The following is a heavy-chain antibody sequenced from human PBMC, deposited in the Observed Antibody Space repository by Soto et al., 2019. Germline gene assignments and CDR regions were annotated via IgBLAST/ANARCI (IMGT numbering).Heavy chain of an antibody. J-gene: IGHJ6*02. Sequence: SETLSLTCTVSGGSISNYYWSWNRQPPGKGLEWIGYIYYSGSTNYNPSLKSRVTISVDTSKNQFSLKLNSVTAADTAVYYCARVNYGNYYYYYGMDVWGQGTTVTVSS. V-gene: IGHV4-59*01. CDR3: ARVNYGNYYYYYGMDV. D-gene: IGHD4-17*01. CDR1: GGSISNYY. CDR2: IYYSGST.